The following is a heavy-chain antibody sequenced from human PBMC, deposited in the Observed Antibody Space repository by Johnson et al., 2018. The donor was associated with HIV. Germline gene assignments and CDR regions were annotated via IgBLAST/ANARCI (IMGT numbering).Heavy chain of an antibody. V-gene: IGHV3-43D*03. Sequence: EVQLVESGGALVQPGGSLRLSCAASGFTFDDYAMHCVRQAPGKGLEWVSLISWDSGSTYYADSVKGRFTISRDNAKNSLYLQMNSLRARDAALCYCAKDGCRSGWEGGAFDILGQGTMVTVSS. J-gene: IGHJ3*02. CDR3: AKDGCRSGWEGGAFDI. CDR2: ISWDSGST. CDR1: GFTFDDYA. D-gene: IGHD6-19*01.